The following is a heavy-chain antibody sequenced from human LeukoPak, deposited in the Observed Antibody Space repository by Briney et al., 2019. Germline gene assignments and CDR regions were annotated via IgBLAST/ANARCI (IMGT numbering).Heavy chain of an antibody. CDR1: GGSISSGGYY. J-gene: IGHJ4*02. CDR2: IYHSGST. D-gene: IGHD3-16*01. Sequence: PSQTLSLTCTVSGGSISSGGYYWSWIRQPPGKGLEWIGYIYHSGSTYYNPSLKSRVTISVDRSKNQFSLKLSSVTAADTAVYYCARAGNYVWGARYYFDYWGQGTLVTVSS. CDR3: ARAGNYVWGARYYFDY. V-gene: IGHV4-30-2*01.